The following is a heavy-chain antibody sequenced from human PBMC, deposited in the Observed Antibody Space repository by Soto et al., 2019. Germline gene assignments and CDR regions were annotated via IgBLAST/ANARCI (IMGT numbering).Heavy chain of an antibody. CDR2: TNQDGSEK. CDR3: SGGVGDAI. Sequence: EDQLVESGGGLVQPGGSLRLTCAVSGFSFRSDWMNWVRQAPGKGLEWVAHTNQDGSEKYYLDSVKGRFTILRDNAKNSLYLQMNSLRAEDTAVYYCSGGVGDAIWGQGTLVTVSS. J-gene: IGHJ4*02. V-gene: IGHV3-7*04. D-gene: IGHD1-26*01. CDR1: GFSFRSDW.